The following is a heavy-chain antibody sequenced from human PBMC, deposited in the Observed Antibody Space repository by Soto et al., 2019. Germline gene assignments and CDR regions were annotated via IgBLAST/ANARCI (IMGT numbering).Heavy chain of an antibody. CDR1: GFTFSSYA. V-gene: IGHV3-23*01. Sequence: LRLSCAASGFTFSSYAMSWVRQAPGKGLEWVSAISGSGGSTYYADSVKGRFTISRDNSKNTLYLQMNSLRAEDTAVYYCAKGSSSYQRTPTPFDYWGQGTLVTVSS. D-gene: IGHD2-2*01. J-gene: IGHJ4*02. CDR3: AKGSSSYQRTPTPFDY. CDR2: ISGSGGST.